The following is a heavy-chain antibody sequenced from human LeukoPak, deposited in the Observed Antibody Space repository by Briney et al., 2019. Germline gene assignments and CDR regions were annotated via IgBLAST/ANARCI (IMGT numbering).Heavy chain of an antibody. V-gene: IGHV4-30-4*01. J-gene: IGHJ4*02. Sequence: PSETLSLTCTLSSGSISSGDYYWSWSRQPPGKGLEWIGYIYYSGSTYYNPSLKSRVTISVDTSKNQFSLKLSSVTAADTAVYYCARDTGYGDSAHFDYWGQGTLVTVSS. CDR2: IYYSGST. D-gene: IGHD4-17*01. CDR1: SGSISSGDYY. CDR3: ARDTGYGDSAHFDY.